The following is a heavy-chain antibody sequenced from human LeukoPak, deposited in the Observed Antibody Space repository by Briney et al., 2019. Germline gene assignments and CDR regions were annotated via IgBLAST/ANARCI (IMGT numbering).Heavy chain of an antibody. CDR2: IYTSGST. V-gene: IGHV4-61*02. Sequence: PSQTLSLTCTVSGGSISSGSYYWSWIRQPAGKGLEWIGRIYTSGSTNYNPSLKSRVTISVDTSKNQFSLKLSSVTAADTAVYYCARAVLWFGELESFDYWGQGTLVTVSS. J-gene: IGHJ4*02. D-gene: IGHD3-10*01. CDR3: ARAVLWFGELESFDY. CDR1: GGSISSGSYY.